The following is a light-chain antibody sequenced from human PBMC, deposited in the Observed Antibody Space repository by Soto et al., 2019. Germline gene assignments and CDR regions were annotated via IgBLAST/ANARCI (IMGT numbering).Light chain of an antibody. J-gene: IGLJ2*01. Sequence: QSVLTQPPSASATPGQWVTISCSGSNSNIKTNYVYWYQQLPGTAPKLLIYSNSQRPSGVPDRFSGSKSGTSASLAISGLRSEDEADYYCAAWDDSLSVVVFGGGTKLTVL. V-gene: IGLV1-47*02. CDR1: NSNIKTNY. CDR2: SNS. CDR3: AAWDDSLSVVV.